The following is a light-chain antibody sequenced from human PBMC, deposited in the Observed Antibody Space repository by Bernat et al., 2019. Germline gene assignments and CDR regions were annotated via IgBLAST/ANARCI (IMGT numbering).Light chain of an antibody. CDR2: EVS. Sequence: QSALTQPPSASGSPGQSVTISCTGTSSDVGGYNYVSWYQQHPDKAPKLIISEVSKRPSGVPDRFSGSKSGNTASLTVSGLQAEDEADYYCNSYAGSNNFGVLFGGGTKLTVL. CDR3: NSYAGSNNFGVL. J-gene: IGLJ2*01. V-gene: IGLV2-8*01. CDR1: SSDVGGYNY.